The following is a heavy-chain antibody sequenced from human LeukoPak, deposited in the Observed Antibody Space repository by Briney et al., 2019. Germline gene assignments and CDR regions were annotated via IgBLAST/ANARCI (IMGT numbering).Heavy chain of an antibody. CDR2: IYSSGST. J-gene: IGHJ4*02. D-gene: IGHD3-9*01. CDR1: GVSISSSSYY. Sequence: SETLSLTCNVSGVSISSSSYYWGWIRQPPGKGLEWIGSIYSSGSTYYNSSLKSRVTISIDTSRNHFSLELSSVNAADTAVYYCARGGNYDVLTGYHFYFDSWGQGTLVAVSS. CDR3: ARGGNYDVLTGYHFYFDS. V-gene: IGHV4-39*02.